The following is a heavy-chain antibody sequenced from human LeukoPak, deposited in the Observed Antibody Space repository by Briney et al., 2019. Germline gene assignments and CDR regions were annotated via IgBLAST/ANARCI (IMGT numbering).Heavy chain of an antibody. CDR3: ARGDCSGGSCYYYYGMDV. CDR1: GGSISSSSYY. J-gene: IGHJ6*02. V-gene: IGHV4-39*01. Sequence: SETLSLTCTVSGGSISSSSYYWGWIRQPPGKGLEWIGSIYYSGSTYYNPSLKSRVTISVDTSKNQFSLKLSSVTAADTAVYYCARGDCSGGSCYYYYGMDVWGQGTTVTVSS. D-gene: IGHD2-15*01. CDR2: IYYSGST.